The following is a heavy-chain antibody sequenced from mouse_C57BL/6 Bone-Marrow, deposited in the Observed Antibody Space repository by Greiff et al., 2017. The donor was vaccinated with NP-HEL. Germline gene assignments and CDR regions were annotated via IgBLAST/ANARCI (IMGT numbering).Heavy chain of an antibody. CDR1: GYTFTSYG. CDR2: ISPRSGNT. D-gene: IGHD4-1*01. CDR3: ARLGRWGYFDV. J-gene: IGHJ1*03. V-gene: IGHV1-81*01. Sequence: QVQLQQSGAELARPGASVKLSCKASGYTFTSYGISWVKQRTGQGLEWIGEISPRSGNTYYNEKFKGKATLTADKSSSTAYMELRSLTSEDSAVYFCARLGRWGYFDVWGTGTTVTVSS.